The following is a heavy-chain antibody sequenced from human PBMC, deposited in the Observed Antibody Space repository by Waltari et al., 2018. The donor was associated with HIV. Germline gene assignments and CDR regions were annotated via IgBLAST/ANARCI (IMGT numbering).Heavy chain of an antibody. V-gene: IGHV1-18*01. CDR2: ISVYNCNT. J-gene: IGHJ5*02. CDR3: ARDRADDILTGPLGP. CDR1: AYLFNSNYG. D-gene: IGHD3-9*01. Sequence: QVQLVQSGAEGKKPGASVKVSCKASAYLFNSNYGITWVRQAPGQGLEWMGWISVYNCNTNYAQKLQGRITMTTDTSTRTTYMELRSLRSDDTAVYYCARDRADDILTGPLGPWGQGTLVTVSS.